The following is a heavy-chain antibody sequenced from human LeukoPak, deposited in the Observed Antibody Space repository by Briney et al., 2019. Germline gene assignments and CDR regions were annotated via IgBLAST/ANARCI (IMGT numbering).Heavy chain of an antibody. V-gene: IGHV4-59*02. CDR3: ARPYDSSGYYIRGAFDI. J-gene: IGHJ3*02. CDR2: LYFSGST. D-gene: IGHD3-22*01. Sequence: PSETLSLTCTVSGGSVNSYYWSWIRQPPGKGLEGLRYLYFSGSTGYNPSLKSRVSISVETSKNHFSLRLSSVTAADTAVYYCARPYDSSGYYIRGAFDIWGQGAMVTVS. CDR1: GGSVNSYY.